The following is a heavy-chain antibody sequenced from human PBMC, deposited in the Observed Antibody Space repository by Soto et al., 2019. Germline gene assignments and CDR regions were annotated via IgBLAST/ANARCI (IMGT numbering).Heavy chain of an antibody. CDR2: IYFGGIT. CDR3: ASGGVVGAASGRTLFDP. J-gene: IGHJ5*02. D-gene: IGHD2-15*01. Sequence: PSEALSLPCTVFGGSIRHHCWRWIRPPPGKGLEWIGYIYFGGITYYNPSLKRRVTISVDPAKNQCSLKLSSVTAADTAVYFCASGGVVGAASGRTLFDPWGQGTLVTVSS. CDR1: GGSIRHHC. V-gene: IGHV4-59*06.